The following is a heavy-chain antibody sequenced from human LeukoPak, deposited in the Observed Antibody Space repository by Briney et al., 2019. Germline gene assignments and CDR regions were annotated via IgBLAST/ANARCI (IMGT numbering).Heavy chain of an antibody. CDR3: AKDIRARRYYDILTGSKDFDY. CDR1: GFTFDDYA. V-gene: IGHV3-9*01. J-gene: IGHJ4*02. CDR2: ISWNSGSI. Sequence: GGSLRLSCAASGFTFDDYAMHWVRQAPGKGLEWVSGISWNSGSIGYADSVKGRFTISRDNAKNSLYLQMNSLRAEDTALYYCAKDIRARRYYDILTGSKDFDYWGQGTLVTVSS. D-gene: IGHD3-9*01.